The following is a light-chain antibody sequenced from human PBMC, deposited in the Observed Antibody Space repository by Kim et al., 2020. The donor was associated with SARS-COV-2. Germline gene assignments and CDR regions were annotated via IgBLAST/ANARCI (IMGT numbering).Light chain of an antibody. CDR1: QDIANS. CDR2: AAS. J-gene: IGKJ1*01. CDR3: QKYNSAPWT. Sequence: ASVGDRVAITCRASQDIANSLAWYQQKPGKVPNLLIYAASTLQSGVPSRFSGSGSVTQFTLTIGSLQTEDVATYYCQKYNSAPWTFGPGTKVDIK. V-gene: IGKV1-27*01.